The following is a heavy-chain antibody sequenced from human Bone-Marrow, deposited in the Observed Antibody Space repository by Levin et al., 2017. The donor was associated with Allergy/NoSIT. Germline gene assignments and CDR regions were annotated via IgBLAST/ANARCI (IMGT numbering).Heavy chain of an antibody. Sequence: GESLKISCKGSGYTFIDYWIGWVRQMPGKGLEWMGIIYPGDSDTRYSPSFQGQVTISADKSISTAYLQWSSLKASDTAMYYCATLDCSTTSRSGPYFDYWGQGTLVTVSS. D-gene: IGHD2-2*01. CDR1: GYTFIDYW. CDR3: ATLDCSTTSRSGPYFDY. V-gene: IGHV5-51*01. J-gene: IGHJ4*02. CDR2: IYPGDSDT.